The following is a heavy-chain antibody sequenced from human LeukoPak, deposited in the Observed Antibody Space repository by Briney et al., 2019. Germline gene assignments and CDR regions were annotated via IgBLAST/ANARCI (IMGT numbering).Heavy chain of an antibody. CDR2: IIPICGTA. CDR1: GGTFSSYA. Sequence: SVKVSCKASGGTFSSYAISWVRQAPGQGLEWMGGIIPICGTANYAQKFQGRVTITADESTSTAYMELSSLRSEDTAVYYCASGSYYYDSSGYYYTGPFDYWGQGTLVTVSS. J-gene: IGHJ4*02. CDR3: ASGSYYYDSSGYYYTGPFDY. D-gene: IGHD3-22*01. V-gene: IGHV1-69*13.